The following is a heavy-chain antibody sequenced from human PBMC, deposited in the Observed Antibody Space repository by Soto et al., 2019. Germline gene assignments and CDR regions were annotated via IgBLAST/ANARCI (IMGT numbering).Heavy chain of an antibody. V-gene: IGHV3-30*03. CDR2: ISYDGSNK. Sequence: QVQLVESGGGVVQPGRSLRLSCVASGFPFTSYGMHWVREAPGKGLEWVAVISYDGSNKYYADSVKGRFTISRDNSKNTLYLQMNSLRPEDTALYYCVGGQYYFDYRGHGTLVTVSS. D-gene: IGHD3-10*01. CDR3: VGGQYYFDY. CDR1: GFPFTSYG. J-gene: IGHJ4*01.